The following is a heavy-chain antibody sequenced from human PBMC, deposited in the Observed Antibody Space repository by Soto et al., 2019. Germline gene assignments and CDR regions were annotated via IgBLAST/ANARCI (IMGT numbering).Heavy chain of an antibody. V-gene: IGHV5-51*01. CDR1: GYSFTSYW. CDR2: IYPGDSDT. J-gene: IGHJ6*02. CDR3: ARHSGGIAAAGALPYYYYGMDV. Sequence: ESLKISCKGSGYSFTSYWIGWVRQMPGKGLEWMGIIYPGDSDTRYSPSFQGQVTISADKSISTAYLQWSSLKASDTAMYYCARHSGGIAAAGALPYYYYGMDVWGQGTTVTVSS. D-gene: IGHD6-13*01.